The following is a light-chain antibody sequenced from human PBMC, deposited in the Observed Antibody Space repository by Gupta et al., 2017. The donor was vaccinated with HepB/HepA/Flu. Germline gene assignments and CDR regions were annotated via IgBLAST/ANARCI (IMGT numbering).Light chain of an antibody. CDR3: QSYDSSHYV. Sequence: HSVLTPPPSVSGAPGHRFTISCTGCSSNIGAGYDVHWYQQLPRTAPKLLIYANNNRPSGVPDRFSGSKSGTSASLAITGLQAEDEADYYCQSYDSSHYVFGTGTKVTVL. J-gene: IGLJ1*01. CDR2: ANN. CDR1: SSNIGAGYD. V-gene: IGLV1-40*01.